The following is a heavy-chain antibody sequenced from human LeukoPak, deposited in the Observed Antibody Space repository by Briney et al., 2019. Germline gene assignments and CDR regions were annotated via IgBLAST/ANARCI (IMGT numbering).Heavy chain of an antibody. CDR1: GFTFSSYA. Sequence: AGGSLRLSCAASGFTFSSYALTWVRQAPGKGLEWVSAISGSGGDTYNADSVRGRFTISRDNSKNTLYLQMNSLRAEDTAVYYCASSEATTTPPPYGMGVWGQGTTVTVSS. D-gene: IGHD5-12*01. V-gene: IGHV3-23*01. J-gene: IGHJ6*02. CDR3: ASSEATTTPPPYGMGV. CDR2: ISGSGGDT.